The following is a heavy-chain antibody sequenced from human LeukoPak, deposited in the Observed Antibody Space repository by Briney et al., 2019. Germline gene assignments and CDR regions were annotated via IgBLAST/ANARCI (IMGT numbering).Heavy chain of an antibody. D-gene: IGHD3-22*01. J-gene: IGHJ2*01. V-gene: IGHV4-39*01. CDR3: ARRAVVVVLTTHPGYFDL. CDR1: GGSISSSSYY. CDR2: IYYSGST. Sequence: SETLSLTCTVSGGSISSSSYYWGWFRQPPGQGLEWIGSIYYSGSTYYNPSLKSRVTISVDTSKNQYSLTLSSATAADTAVYSCARRAVVVVLTTHPGYFDLWGRGTLVTVSS.